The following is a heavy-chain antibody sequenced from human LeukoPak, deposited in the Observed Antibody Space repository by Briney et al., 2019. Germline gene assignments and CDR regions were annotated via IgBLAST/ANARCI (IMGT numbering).Heavy chain of an antibody. CDR3: ARARGAGPGAHFDY. D-gene: IGHD3-10*01. Sequence: GGSLRLSCAASGFTFSDEYMSWIRQAPGKGLEWVSYISNSGSSIFYVDSVKGRFTISRDNAKKSLFLQMNGLRAEDTAVYYCARARGAGPGAHFDYWGQGTLVTVSS. V-gene: IGHV3-11*01. J-gene: IGHJ4*02. CDR2: ISNSGSSI. CDR1: GFTFSDEY.